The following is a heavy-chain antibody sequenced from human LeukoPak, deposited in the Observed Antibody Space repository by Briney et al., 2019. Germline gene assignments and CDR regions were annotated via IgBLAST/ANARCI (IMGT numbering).Heavy chain of an antibody. CDR1: GGSTTSYY. J-gene: IGHJ5*02. CDR2: IYHTGTT. V-gene: IGHV4-59*12. Sequence: PSETLSLTCSVSGGSTTSYYWNWVRQFPGKRLEWIGYIYHTGTTTSNPSLQSRVAISIDTSTNQISLRLSSVTSADTAIYFCARDRSEWSAEDNWFDPWGQGILVTVSS. D-gene: IGHD3-10*01. CDR3: ARDRSEWSAEDNWFDP.